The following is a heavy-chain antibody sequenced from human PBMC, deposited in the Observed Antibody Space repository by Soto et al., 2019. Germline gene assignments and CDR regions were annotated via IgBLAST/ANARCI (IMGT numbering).Heavy chain of an antibody. CDR2: ISYDANNK. CDR3: AKGGRLVTRYYYYGMDV. V-gene: IGHV3-30*18. CDR1: GFTFSSYA. D-gene: IGHD4-4*01. Sequence: PGGSLRLSCAASGFTFSSYAMHWVRQAPGKGLEWVAVISYDANNKYYADSVKGRFTISRDNFKDTLYLQMNSLRPEDTAVYYCAKGGRLVTRYYYYGMDVWGQGTTVTVSS. J-gene: IGHJ6*02.